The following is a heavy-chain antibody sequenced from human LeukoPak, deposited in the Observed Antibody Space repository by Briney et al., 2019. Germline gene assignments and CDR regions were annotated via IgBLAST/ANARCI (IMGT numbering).Heavy chain of an antibody. J-gene: IGHJ4*02. CDR3: ARSTTTGRYFDY. Sequence: SETLSLTCTVSGGSISSYYWSWIRQPPGKGLEWIGSIYYSGSTYYNPSLKSRVTISVDTSKNQFSLKLSSVTAADTAVYYCARSTTTGRYFDYWGQGTLVTVSS. CDR2: IYYSGST. V-gene: IGHV4-59*05. D-gene: IGHD1-26*01. CDR1: GGSISSYY.